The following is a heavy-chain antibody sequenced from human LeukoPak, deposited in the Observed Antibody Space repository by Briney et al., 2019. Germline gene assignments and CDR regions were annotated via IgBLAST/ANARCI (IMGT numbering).Heavy chain of an antibody. CDR3: ARVANWDLDY. V-gene: IGHV3-7*05. CDR2: IKEDGSDR. CDR1: GFTFSRYY. J-gene: IGHJ4*02. Sequence: PGWSLRLSCAASGFTFSRYYMSWVRQAPGKGLEWVASIKEDGSDRYYVDSVRGRFTISRDNAKNSLYLQMNSLRADDTAVYYCARVANWDLDYWGQGTLVPVSS. D-gene: IGHD1-1*01.